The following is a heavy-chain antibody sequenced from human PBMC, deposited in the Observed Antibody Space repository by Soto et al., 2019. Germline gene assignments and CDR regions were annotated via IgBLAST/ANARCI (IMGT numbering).Heavy chain of an antibody. J-gene: IGHJ5*02. CDR1: GGTFSSYA. CDR3: ARGAVRGYCSGGSCSLSWFDP. V-gene: IGHV1-69*13. CDR2: IIPIFGTA. D-gene: IGHD2-15*01. Sequence: ASVKVSCKASGGTFSSYAISWVRQAPGQGLEWMGGIIPIFGTANYAQKFQGRVTITADESTSTAYMELSSLRSEDTAVYYCARGAVRGYCSGGSCSLSWFDPWGQGTLVTVSS.